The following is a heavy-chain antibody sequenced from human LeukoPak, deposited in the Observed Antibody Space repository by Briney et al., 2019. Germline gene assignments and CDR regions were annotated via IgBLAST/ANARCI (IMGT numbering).Heavy chain of an antibody. D-gene: IGHD2-2*02. CDR1: GFTFTTYW. CDR3: ARSLGCSSSSCYMDF. J-gene: IGHJ4*02. Sequence: GGSLRLSCAASGFTFTTYWMSWVRQAPGKGLEWVANIRQDESEKYYVDSVKGRFTISRDNAKSSLYLQMNNLRAEDTAVYYCARSLGCSSSSCYMDFWGQGTLVTVSS. V-gene: IGHV3-7*01. CDR2: IRQDESEK.